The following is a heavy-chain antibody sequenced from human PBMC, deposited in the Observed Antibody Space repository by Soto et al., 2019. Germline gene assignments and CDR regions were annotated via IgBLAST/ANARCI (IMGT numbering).Heavy chain of an antibody. CDR3: ATYSDLRSYYFDS. V-gene: IGHV4-59*11. CDR1: GASINSHY. D-gene: IGHD3-16*01. J-gene: IGHJ4*02. CDR2: IYYSGST. Sequence: QVQLQESGPGLVKPSETLSLTCTVSGASINSHYWSWIRQPPGKGLEWTGYIYYSGSTNHNPSLNSRVTISLDTSKNQFSLRLTSVTAADTALYYCATYSDLRSYYFDSWGQGTLVTVSS.